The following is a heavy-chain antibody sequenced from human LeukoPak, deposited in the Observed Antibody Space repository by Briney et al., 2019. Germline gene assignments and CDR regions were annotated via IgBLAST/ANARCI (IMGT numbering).Heavy chain of an antibody. V-gene: IGHV3-72*01. J-gene: IGHJ4*02. CDR3: GDLGSAGTDH. CDR2: IRNKANGYTT. Sequence: PGGSLRLSCAASGFTFSPHYMDWVRQSPGQGLERVGLIRNKANGYTTVYAASVKGRFTISRDDSKNSVYLQMDSLKTEDTAVYYCGDLGSAGTDHWGQGTLVTVSS. D-gene: IGHD3-10*01. CDR1: GFTFSPHY.